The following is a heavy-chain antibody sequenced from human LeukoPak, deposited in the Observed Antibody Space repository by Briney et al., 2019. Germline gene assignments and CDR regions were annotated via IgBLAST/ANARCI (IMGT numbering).Heavy chain of an antibody. V-gene: IGHV1-2*02. CDR3: VRVSTGWYFDY. CDR1: GYTFTDFSDYY. J-gene: IGHJ4*02. Sequence: ASVKVSCRASGYTFTDFSDYYIHWVRQAPGQGLEWMGWINPNSGATYYAHKFQGRVTMTRDTSINTAYMELSRLTSDDTVVYFCVRVSTGWYFDYWGQGTLVCFSS. D-gene: IGHD6-19*01. CDR2: INPNSGAT.